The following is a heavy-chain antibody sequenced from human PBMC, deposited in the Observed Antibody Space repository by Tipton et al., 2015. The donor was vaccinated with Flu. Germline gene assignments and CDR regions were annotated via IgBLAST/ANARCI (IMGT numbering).Heavy chain of an antibody. CDR3: VKEGASGWVWVF. D-gene: IGHD6-25*01. J-gene: IGHJ4*02. Sequence: LRLSCTVSGFSITDGSFWGWIRQSPGRGLEWIGSIYHLGTTYYNPSLKSRATISADTSKNQFSLRLTPVTAADTAVYYCVKEGASGWVWVFWGQGAQVTVSS. CDR2: IYHLGTT. CDR1: GFSITDGSF. V-gene: IGHV4-38-2*02.